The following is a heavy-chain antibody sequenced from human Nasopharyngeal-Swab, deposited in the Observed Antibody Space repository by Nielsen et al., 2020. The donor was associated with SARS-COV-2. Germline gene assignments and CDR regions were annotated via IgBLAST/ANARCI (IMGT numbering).Heavy chain of an antibody. Sequence: SQTRSLTRAISGDRVSRNSATWNWIRQSPSRGLEWLGRTYYRSTWYNDYAVSVKSRITINSDTSKNQFSLQLNSVTPEDTAVYYCASDRRSGTSSLRFDCWGQGILVTVSS. D-gene: IGHD6-6*01. CDR1: GDRVSRNSAT. J-gene: IGHJ4*02. CDR2: TYYRSTWYN. CDR3: ASDRRSGTSSLRFDC. V-gene: IGHV6-1*01.